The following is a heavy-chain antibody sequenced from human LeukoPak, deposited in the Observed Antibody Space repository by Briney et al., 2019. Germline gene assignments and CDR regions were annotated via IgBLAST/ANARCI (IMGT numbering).Heavy chain of an antibody. CDR1: GYSLSSNG. CDR3: AARRYYYDSSGYQGMLDY. V-gene: IGHV1-2*02. D-gene: IGHD3-22*01. CDR2: INPNSGGT. J-gene: IGHJ4*02. Sequence: GASVKVSCKASGYSLSSNGISWARQAPGQGLEWMGWINPNSGGTNYAQKFQGRVTMTRDTSISTAYMELSRLRSDDTAVYYCAARRYYYDSSGYQGMLDYWGQGTLVTVSS.